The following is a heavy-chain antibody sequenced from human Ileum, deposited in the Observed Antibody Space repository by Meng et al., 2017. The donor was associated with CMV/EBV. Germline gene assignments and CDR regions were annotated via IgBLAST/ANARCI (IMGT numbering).Heavy chain of an antibody. J-gene: IGHJ4*02. D-gene: IGHD1-26*01. CDR3: ARGGASSHYFDS. V-gene: IGHV4-59*11. CDR2: ILDGGST. Sequence: QVQLQESGPGLIKPSETLSLTCTVSGGSISSHSWSWVRQPPGKRLEWIRHILDGGSTYYTPSLKSRVTISGDTSKNQFSLNLSSVTAADAAVYYCARGGASSHYFDSWGQGSLVTVSS. CDR1: GGSISSHS.